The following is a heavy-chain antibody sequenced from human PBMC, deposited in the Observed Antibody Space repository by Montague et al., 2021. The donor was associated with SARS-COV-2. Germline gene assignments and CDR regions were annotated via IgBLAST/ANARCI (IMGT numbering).Heavy chain of an antibody. Sequence: SETLSLTCAVDGGSFTGYSWNWIRQPPGKGLEWIGEVKHPGGTNYNPSLKSRVIMSVDSSQNQFSLKLNSVTAADTDVYYCARGDHPTTASWYYFDSWGQGALVTVSS. V-gene: IGHV4-34*01. CDR3: ARGDHPTTASWYYFDS. D-gene: IGHD6-13*01. CDR1: GGSFTGYS. J-gene: IGHJ4*02. CDR2: VKHPGGT.